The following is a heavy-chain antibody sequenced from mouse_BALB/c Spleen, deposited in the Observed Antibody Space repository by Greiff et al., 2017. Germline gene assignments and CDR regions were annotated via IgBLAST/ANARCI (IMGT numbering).Heavy chain of an antibody. CDR3: ERLDYDYDVDY. CDR1: GYTFTDYE. D-gene: IGHD2-4*01. V-gene: IGHV1-15*01. Sequence: VQLQQSGAELVRPGASVTLSCKASGYTFTDYEMHWVKQTPVHGLEWIGAIDPETGGTAYNQKFKGKATLTADKSSSPAYMELRSLTSEDSAVSYCERLDYDYDVDYWGQGTTLTVSS. CDR2: IDPETGGT. J-gene: IGHJ2*01.